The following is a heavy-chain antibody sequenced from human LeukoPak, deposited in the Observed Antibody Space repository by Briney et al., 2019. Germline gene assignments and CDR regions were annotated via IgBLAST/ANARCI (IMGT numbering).Heavy chain of an antibody. CDR1: GFSFSRDS. CDR2: ITGSDDTT. Sequence: PGGSLRLSWAPSGFSFSRDSMTGVRQAAGGGVEWVSTITGSDDTTYYAESVKGRFTISRYYCKNRVHLKLNNLRAEDTAMYYCAKGPQLYSGYHRDYWGQGTLVTVSS. D-gene: IGHD5-12*01. J-gene: IGHJ4*02. V-gene: IGHV3-23*01. CDR3: AKGPQLYSGYHRDY.